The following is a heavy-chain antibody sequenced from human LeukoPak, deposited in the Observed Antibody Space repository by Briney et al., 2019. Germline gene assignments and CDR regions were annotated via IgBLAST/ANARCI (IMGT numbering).Heavy chain of an antibody. D-gene: IGHD4-11*01. J-gene: IGHJ6*03. CDR2: IYHSGST. V-gene: IGHV4-38-2*02. Sequence: SETLSLTCTVSGYSISSNYYWGWIRQPPGKGLEWIGSIYHSGSTYYNPSLKSRVTILIDTSKNQFSLKLSSVTAADTAVYYCARDVSNYYYQYYYMDAWGKGTTVTVSS. CDR3: ARDVSNYYYQYYYMDA. CDR1: GYSISSNYY.